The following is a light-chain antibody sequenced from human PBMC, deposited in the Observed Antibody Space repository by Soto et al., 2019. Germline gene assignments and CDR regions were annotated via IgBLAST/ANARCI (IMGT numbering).Light chain of an antibody. J-gene: IGKJ3*01. V-gene: IGKV3-11*01. CDR1: QSVSGY. CDR3: QQRSSWPFT. Sequence: EIVMTQSPGTVSVFPGETVTLSCRASQSVSGYLDWFHQKPGQAPRLLIYATSNRATGIPARFSGSGSGTDFTLTISSLEPEDFAVYYCQQRSSWPFTFGPGTKVDIK. CDR2: ATS.